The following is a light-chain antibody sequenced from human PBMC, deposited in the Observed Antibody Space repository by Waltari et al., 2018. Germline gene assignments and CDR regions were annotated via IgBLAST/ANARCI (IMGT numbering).Light chain of an antibody. CDR1: SNDIGSYNR. CDR2: EAN. V-gene: IGLV2-23*01. Sequence: QSALTLPASVSASPGQSISISCTGTSNDIGSYNRVSWYQHHPGKAPKLLIYEANKRPSGVSGRFSGSKSGNTAYLTISGLQAEDEGDYYCCSYRGGHSWVFGGGAKLTVL. J-gene: IGLJ3*02. CDR3: CSYRGGHSWV.